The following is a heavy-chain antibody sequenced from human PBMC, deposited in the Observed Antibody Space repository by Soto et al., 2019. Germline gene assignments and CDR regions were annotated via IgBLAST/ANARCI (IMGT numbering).Heavy chain of an antibody. Sequence: KQSQTLSLTCAISGDSVSSNSAAWNWIRQSPSRGLEWLGRTYYRSKWYNDYAVSVKSRITINPDTSKNQFSLQLNSVTPEDTAVYYCARAPGLEKVGYYYDSSADYAFDIWGQGTMVTVSS. CDR3: ARAPGLEKVGYYYDSSADYAFDI. V-gene: IGHV6-1*01. CDR1: GDSVSSNSAA. CDR2: TYYRSKWYN. D-gene: IGHD3-22*01. J-gene: IGHJ3*02.